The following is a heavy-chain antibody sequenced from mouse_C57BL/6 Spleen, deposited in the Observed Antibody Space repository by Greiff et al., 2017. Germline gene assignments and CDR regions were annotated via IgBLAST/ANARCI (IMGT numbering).Heavy chain of an antibody. D-gene: IGHD2-3*01. Sequence: EVKLQESGPGLVKPSQSLSLTCSVTGYSITSGYYWNWIRQFPGNKLEWMGYISYDGSNNYNPSLKNRISITRDTSKNQFFLKLNSVTTEDTATYYCARGGLDGYYAMDYWGQGTSVTVSS. J-gene: IGHJ4*01. CDR1: GYSITSGYY. V-gene: IGHV3-6*01. CDR2: ISYDGSN. CDR3: ARGGLDGYYAMDY.